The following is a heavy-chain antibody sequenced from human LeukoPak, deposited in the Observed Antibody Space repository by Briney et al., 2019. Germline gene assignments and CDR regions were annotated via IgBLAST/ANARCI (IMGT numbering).Heavy chain of an antibody. D-gene: IGHD4-17*01. V-gene: IGHV1-46*01. CDR2: INPSGGST. CDR1: GYTFTSYY. Sequence: GASVKVSCKASGYTFTSYYMHWVRQPPGQGLDWMGIINPSGGSTSYAQKFQGRVTMTRDTSTRTVYMELSSLRSEDTAVYHCARDGGRDGDYVFDYWGQGTLVTVSS. CDR3: ARDGGRDGDYVFDY. J-gene: IGHJ4*02.